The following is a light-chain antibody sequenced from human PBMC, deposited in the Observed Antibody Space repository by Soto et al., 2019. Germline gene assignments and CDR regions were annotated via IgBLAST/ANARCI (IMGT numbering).Light chain of an antibody. CDR1: QSVSSSY. CDR2: GAS. V-gene: IGKV3-20*01. Sequence: EIVLTQSPGTLSLSPGERATLSCRASQSVSSSYLAWYQQKPGQAPRLLIYGASSRATGIPDRFSGSGSGTDFTLTISRLEPEDFAVYYCQQYGSSLTTFGQGTKV. CDR3: QQYGSSLTT. J-gene: IGKJ1*01.